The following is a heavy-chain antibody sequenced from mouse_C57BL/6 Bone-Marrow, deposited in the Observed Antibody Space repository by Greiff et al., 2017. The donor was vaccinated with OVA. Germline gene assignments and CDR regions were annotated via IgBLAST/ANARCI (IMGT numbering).Heavy chain of an antibody. V-gene: IGHV6-3*01. J-gene: IGHJ3*01. CDR2: IRLKSDNYAT. CDR1: GFTFSNYW. D-gene: IGHD2-3*01. Sequence: EVQLQESGGGLVQPGGSMKLSCVASGFTFSNYWMNWVRQSPEKGLEWVAQIRLKSDNYATHYAESVKGRFTISRDDSKSSVYLQMNNLRAEDTGIYYCTEDGYYSWFAYWGQGTLVTVSA. CDR3: TEDGYYSWFAY.